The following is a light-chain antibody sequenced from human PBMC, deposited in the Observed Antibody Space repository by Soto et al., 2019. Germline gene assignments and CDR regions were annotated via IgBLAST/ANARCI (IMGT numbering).Light chain of an antibody. Sequence: QSVLTQPPSATGTPGQTVTVSCSGRGSGIGGNTVSWYQQLPGTAPRLLIHSNDRRPSGVPDRFSGSKSGASASLAISGLQSEDEADYYCATWDDSLDGPVFGGGTKVTVL. CDR2: SND. V-gene: IGLV1-44*01. CDR1: GSGIGGNT. CDR3: ATWDDSLDGPV. J-gene: IGLJ3*02.